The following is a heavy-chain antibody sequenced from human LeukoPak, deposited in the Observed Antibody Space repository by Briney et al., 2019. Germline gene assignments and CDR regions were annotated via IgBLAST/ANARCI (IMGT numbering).Heavy chain of an antibody. V-gene: IGHV3-30-3*01. CDR2: ISYDGSNK. D-gene: IGHD5-18*01. CDR1: GFTFSSYW. CDR3: AREGRYSYGYFDY. Sequence: PGGSLRLSCAASGFTFSSYWMTWVRQAPGKGLEWVAVISYDGSNKYYADSVKGRFTISRDNSKNTLYLQMNSLRAEDTAVYYCAREGRYSYGYFDYWGQGTLVTVSS. J-gene: IGHJ4*02.